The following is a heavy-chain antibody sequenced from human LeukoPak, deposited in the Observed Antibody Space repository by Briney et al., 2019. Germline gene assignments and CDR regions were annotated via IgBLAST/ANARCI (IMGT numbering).Heavy chain of an antibody. CDR2: FSAYNGNT. D-gene: IGHD3-22*01. CDR1: GYTFTSYS. Sequence: ASVKVSFKASGYTFTSYSISWVRQAPGQGLEWMGWFSAYNGNTNYAQKLQGRVTMTTDTSTSTAYMELRSLRSDDTAVYYCARVSFNYYDSSGYYPNWFDPWGQGTLVTVSS. CDR3: ARVSFNYYDSSGYYPNWFDP. J-gene: IGHJ5*02. V-gene: IGHV1-18*01.